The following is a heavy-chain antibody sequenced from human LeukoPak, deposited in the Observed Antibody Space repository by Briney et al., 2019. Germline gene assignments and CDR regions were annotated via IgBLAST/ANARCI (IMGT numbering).Heavy chain of an antibody. Sequence: SETLSLTCTVSGGSISSSSHYWGWIRQPPGKGLEWIGSIYYSGSTYYNPSLKSRVTISVDTSKNQFSLKLSSVTAADTAVYYCARQGRGYSGYDLAGSDDYWGQGTLVTVSS. CDR3: ARQGRGYSGYDLAGSDDY. CDR1: GGSISSSSHY. D-gene: IGHD5-12*01. J-gene: IGHJ4*02. V-gene: IGHV4-39*01. CDR2: IYYSGST.